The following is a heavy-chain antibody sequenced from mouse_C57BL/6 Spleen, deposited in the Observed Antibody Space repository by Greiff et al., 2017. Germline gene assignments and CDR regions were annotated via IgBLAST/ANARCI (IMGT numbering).Heavy chain of an antibody. D-gene: IGHD1-1*01. CDR3: ARGENYYGSSYGFDV. CDR1: GYTFTSYW. Sequence: QVQLQQPGAELVRPGTSVKLSCKASGYTFTSYWMHWVKQRPGQGLEWIGVIDPSDSYTNYNQKFKGKATLTVDTSSSTAYMQLSSLTSEDSAVYYCARGENYYGSSYGFDVWGTGTTVTVSS. V-gene: IGHV1-59*01. CDR2: IDPSDSYT. J-gene: IGHJ1*03.